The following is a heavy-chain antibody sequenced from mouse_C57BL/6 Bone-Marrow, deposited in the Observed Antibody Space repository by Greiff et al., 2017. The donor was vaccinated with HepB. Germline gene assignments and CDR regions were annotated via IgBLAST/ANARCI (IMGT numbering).Heavy chain of an antibody. CDR3: ATITTVVAVYWYFDV. Sequence: DVMLVESGGGLVKPGGSLKLSCAASGFTFSDYGMHWVRQAPEKGLEWVAYISSGSSTIYYADTVKGRFTISRDNAKNTLFLQMTSLRSEDTAMYYCATITTVVAVYWYFDVWGTGTTVTVSS. J-gene: IGHJ1*03. V-gene: IGHV5-17*01. CDR1: GFTFSDYG. CDR2: ISSGSSTI. D-gene: IGHD1-1*01.